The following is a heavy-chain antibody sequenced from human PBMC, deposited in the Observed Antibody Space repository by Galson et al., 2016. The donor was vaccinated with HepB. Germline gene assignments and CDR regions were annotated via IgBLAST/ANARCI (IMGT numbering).Heavy chain of an antibody. Sequence: SLRLSCAASGFSFSNSALTWVRQAPGKGLEWVSTITGSGSSTYYADSVKGRFTISRDNSKNTLYLQMNSLRAEDTALYYCAKVGPVAVTSALAYYFDFWGQGTLVAVSS. CDR2: ITGSGSST. CDR3: AKVGPVAVTSALAYYFDF. CDR1: GFSFSNSA. D-gene: IGHD2-21*02. J-gene: IGHJ4*02. V-gene: IGHV3-23*01.